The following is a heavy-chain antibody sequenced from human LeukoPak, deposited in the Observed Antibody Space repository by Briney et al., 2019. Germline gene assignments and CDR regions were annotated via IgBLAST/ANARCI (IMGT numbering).Heavy chain of an antibody. CDR1: GFTVGNNY. CDR2: IYSSGNT. J-gene: IGHJ4*02. CDR3: ARERDSSGWQGIDY. V-gene: IGHV3-53*01. D-gene: IGHD6-19*01. Sequence: GGSLTLSRAASGFTVGNNYMNWVRQAPGEGLEWVSVIYSSGNTHYADSVKGRFSISRDSSKNMVYLQMNSLRGEDTAIYYCARERDSSGWQGIDYWGQGTLVTVSS.